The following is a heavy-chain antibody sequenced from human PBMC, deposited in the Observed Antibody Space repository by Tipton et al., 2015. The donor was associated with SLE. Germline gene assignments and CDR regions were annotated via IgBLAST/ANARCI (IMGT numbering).Heavy chain of an antibody. CDR3: ARDAIETYDYDSSGYYLDY. J-gene: IGHJ4*02. V-gene: IGHV3-48*03. D-gene: IGHD3-22*01. CDR2: ISSSGRTI. CDR1: GFTLSTYE. Sequence: QLVQSGGGLLQPGGSLRLSCAASGFTLSTYEMNWVRQAPGKGLEWISYISSSGRTIYYADSVKGRFTISRDNAKNSLYLQMNSLRAGDTAVYYCARDAIETYDYDSSGYYLDYWGQVTLVTVSS.